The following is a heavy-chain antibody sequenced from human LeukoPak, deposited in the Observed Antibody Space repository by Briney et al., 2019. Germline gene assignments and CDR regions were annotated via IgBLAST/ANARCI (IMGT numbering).Heavy chain of an antibody. D-gene: IGHD3-9*01. Sequence: PGGSLRLSCATSGFKFSTYAMNWVRQAPGKGLEWVSGISGSGGYTDYADSVKGRFTISRDNNNSTLYLQMKTLRVEDTAVYFCAKKGPNDDILNAHYGPSLHSIGGFDMWGQGTVVTVSS. CDR1: GFKFSTYA. J-gene: IGHJ3*02. CDR2: ISGSGGYT. V-gene: IGHV3-23*01. CDR3: AKKGPNDDILNAHYGPSLHSIGGFDM.